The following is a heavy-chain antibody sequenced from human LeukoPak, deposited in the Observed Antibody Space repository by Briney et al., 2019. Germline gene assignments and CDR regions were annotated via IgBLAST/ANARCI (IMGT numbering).Heavy chain of an antibody. V-gene: IGHV3-30*04. CDR1: GFTFSSYV. Sequence: GGSLRLSCAASGFTFSSYVMHWVRQAPGKGLEWVAIISYDGSNEYYADSVKGRFTISRDTAKNSLYLQMNSLRAEDTAVYYCARVVSVAWSERRPGYYYMDVWGRGTAVTVSS. D-gene: IGHD1-1*01. J-gene: IGHJ6*03. CDR3: ARVVSVAWSERRPGYYYMDV. CDR2: ISYDGSNE.